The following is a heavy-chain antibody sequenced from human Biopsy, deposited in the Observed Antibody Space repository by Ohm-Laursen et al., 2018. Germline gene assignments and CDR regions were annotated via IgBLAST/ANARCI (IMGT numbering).Heavy chain of an antibody. CDR3: ARAGVGSDGTDSYYYGMDV. CDR2: ISPSGATT. CDR1: GNTFATYH. Sequence: GGSVKVSCKASGNTFATYHIHWVRQAPGQGLEWMGVISPSGATTSFSQKFQGRITMTRDTSTGTVYMDLNSLGSEDTAVYYCARAGVGSDGTDSYYYGMDVWGPGTTVTVSS. J-gene: IGHJ6*02. D-gene: IGHD5-24*01. V-gene: IGHV1-46*01.